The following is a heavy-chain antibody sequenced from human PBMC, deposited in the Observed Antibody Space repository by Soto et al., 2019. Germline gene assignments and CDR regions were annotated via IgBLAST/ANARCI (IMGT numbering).Heavy chain of an antibody. Sequence: QVQLQESGPGLVKPSETLSLTCTVSGGSISSYYWSWIRQPPGKGLEWIGYIYYSGSTNYNPSLTSRVTISVDTSKNQFSLKLSSVTAADTAVYYCARGFVVVVAATATIDRFDPWGQGTLVTVSS. J-gene: IGHJ5*02. V-gene: IGHV4-59*01. CDR1: GGSISSYY. D-gene: IGHD2-15*01. CDR2: IYYSGST. CDR3: ARGFVVVVAATATIDRFDP.